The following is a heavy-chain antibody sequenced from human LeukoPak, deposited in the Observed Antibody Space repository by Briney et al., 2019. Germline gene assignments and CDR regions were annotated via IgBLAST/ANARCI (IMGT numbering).Heavy chain of an antibody. CDR2: ISPGDFDT. J-gene: IGHJ6*02. CDR3: ARHQGGMDV. CDR1: GYSFTTYW. Sequence: RESLKISCKASGYSFTTYWVAWVRQMPGKGLEWMGMISPGDFDTRYTPSFKGQVTISADKSISTAYLQWSSLKASDTAIYYCARHQGGMDVWGQGTTVTVSS. V-gene: IGHV5-51*01.